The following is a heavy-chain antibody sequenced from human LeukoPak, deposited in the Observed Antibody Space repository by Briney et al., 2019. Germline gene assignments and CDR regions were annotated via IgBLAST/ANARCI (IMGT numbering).Heavy chain of an antibody. V-gene: IGHV4-30-2*01. D-gene: IGHD3-22*01. Sequence: SETLSLTCSVSGGSIGSGIYSWSWILQPPGKGLEWIGYIFHTGSTSYNPSLKSRVTISVDTSKNQFSLKLSAVTAADTAVYYCVRDGDYYDSGGYGNIWGQGTLVTVSS. CDR2: IFHTGST. CDR1: GGSIGSGIYS. CDR3: VRDGDYYDSGGYGNI. J-gene: IGHJ4*02.